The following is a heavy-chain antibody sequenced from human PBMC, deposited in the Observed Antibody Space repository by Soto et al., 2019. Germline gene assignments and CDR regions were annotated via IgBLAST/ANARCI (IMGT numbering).Heavy chain of an antibody. CDR3: AREILTEGAFDI. Sequence: PSETQCLNCTVAGGSISSYYWSWIRQPPGKGLEWIGYIYYSGSTNYNPSLKSRVTISVDTSKNQFSLKLSSVTAADTAVYYCAREILTEGAFDIWGQGTMVT. J-gene: IGHJ3*02. V-gene: IGHV4-59*01. CDR1: GGSISSYY. CDR2: IYYSGST. D-gene: IGHD3-9*01.